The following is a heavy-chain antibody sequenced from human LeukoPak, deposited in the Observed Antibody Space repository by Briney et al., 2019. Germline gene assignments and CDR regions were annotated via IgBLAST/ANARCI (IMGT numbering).Heavy chain of an antibody. Sequence: PSETLSLTCTVSGGSITTYYWTWIRQPPGKGLEWIGYINYSGSTNYNPSLKSRVTISVDTSKNQFSLKLSSVTAADTAVYYCARAQLNLLVDFGMDVWGQGTTVTVSS. J-gene: IGHJ6*02. V-gene: IGHV4-59*01. CDR1: GGSITTYY. D-gene: IGHD1-1*01. CDR3: ARAQLNLLVDFGMDV. CDR2: INYSGST.